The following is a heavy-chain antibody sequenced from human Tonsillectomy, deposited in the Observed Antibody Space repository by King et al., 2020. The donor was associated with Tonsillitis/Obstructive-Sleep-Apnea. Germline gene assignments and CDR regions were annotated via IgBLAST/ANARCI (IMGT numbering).Heavy chain of an antibody. CDR2: IYYCGGI. Sequence: MQLQESGPGLVKPSETLSLTCTVSGGSVSRGSYYWSWIRQPPGKGLEWIGDIYYCGGINYNPSLKRRVTISVDTSKNQFSLKLSSVTAADTAVYYCARDRVATPPHFDYWGQGTLVTVSS. D-gene: IGHD2-15*01. J-gene: IGHJ4*02. CDR3: ARDRVATPPHFDY. CDR1: GGSVSRGSYY. V-gene: IGHV4-61*01.